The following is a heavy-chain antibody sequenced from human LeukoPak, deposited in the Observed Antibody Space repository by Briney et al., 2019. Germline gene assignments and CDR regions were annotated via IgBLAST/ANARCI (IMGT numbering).Heavy chain of an antibody. Sequence: ASVKVSCKASGYTFTGYYMHWVRQAPGQGLEWMGWINPNSGGTNYAQKFQGRVTMTRDTSISTAYMELSRLRSDDTAVYYCARFGAMFGVVDTKSLPYYYGMDVWSQGTTVTASS. V-gene: IGHV1-2*02. D-gene: IGHD3-3*01. CDR2: INPNSGGT. CDR3: ARFGAMFGVVDTKSLPYYYGMDV. CDR1: GYTFTGYY. J-gene: IGHJ6*02.